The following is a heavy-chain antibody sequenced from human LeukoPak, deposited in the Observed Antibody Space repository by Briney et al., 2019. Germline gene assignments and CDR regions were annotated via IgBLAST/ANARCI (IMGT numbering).Heavy chain of an antibody. Sequence: SETLSLTCAVYGGSFSDYDWNWIRQPPGKGLEWIGEINHSGTTNYNPSLKSRVTISVDTSKNQFSLRLSAVTAADTAVYHCARGLRLPSRSAPAVPHVWAKGTTVTVSA. CDR2: INHSGTT. D-gene: IGHD2-2*01. J-gene: IGHJ6*04. V-gene: IGHV4-34*01. CDR1: GGSFSDYD. CDR3: ARGLRLPSRSAPAVPHV.